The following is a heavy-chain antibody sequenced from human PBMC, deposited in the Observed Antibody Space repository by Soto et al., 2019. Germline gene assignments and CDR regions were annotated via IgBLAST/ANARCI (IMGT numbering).Heavy chain of an antibody. J-gene: IGHJ4*02. CDR1: GGSISNGGYS. CDR3: ARVTGTPPGPADY. CDR2: IHHSGST. D-gene: IGHD1-7*01. V-gene: IGHV4-30-2*01. Sequence: QLQLQESGSGLVKPSQTLSLTCAVSGGSISNGGYSWSWIRQPPGKALEWIGYIHHSGSTYHNPSLKSRVSPSVERSKNQFSLKVNSVTAADTAVYYCARVTGTPPGPADYWGQGTLVTVSS.